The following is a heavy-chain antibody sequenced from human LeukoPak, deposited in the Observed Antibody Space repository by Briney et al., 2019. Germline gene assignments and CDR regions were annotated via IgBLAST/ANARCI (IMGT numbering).Heavy chain of an antibody. CDR3: AKDDEPYSSSRPWVFDY. CDR2: IRYDGSNK. CDR1: GFTFSSYG. J-gene: IGHJ4*02. V-gene: IGHV3-30*02. D-gene: IGHD6-13*01. Sequence: PGGSLRLSCAASGFTFSSYGMHWVRQAPGKGLEWVAFIRYDGSNKYYADSVKGRFTISRDNSKNTLYLQMNSLRAEDTAVYYCAKDDEPYSSSRPWVFDYWGQGTLVTVSS.